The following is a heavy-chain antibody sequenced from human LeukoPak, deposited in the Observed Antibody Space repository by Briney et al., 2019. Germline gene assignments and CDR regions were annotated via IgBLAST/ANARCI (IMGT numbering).Heavy chain of an antibody. V-gene: IGHV4-4*02. CDR1: GGSISSSHW. CDR3: ASSIIRVDDLSPVDY. J-gene: IGHJ4*02. D-gene: IGHD3-16*02. Sequence: SETLSLTCGVSGGSISSSHWWSWVRQSPGQGLEWIGEIFHGGSTNYNPSLKNRVTISIDKSKNQLSLKLTSVTAADTAVYYCASSIIRVDDLSPVDYWGRGTLVTVSS. CDR2: IFHGGST.